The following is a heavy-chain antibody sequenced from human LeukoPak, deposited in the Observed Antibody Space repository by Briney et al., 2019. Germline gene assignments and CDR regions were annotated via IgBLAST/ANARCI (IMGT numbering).Heavy chain of an antibody. CDR1: GGSFSGYY. CDR2: INHRGST. V-gene: IGHV4-34*01. D-gene: IGHD6-19*01. J-gene: IGHJ4*02. CDR3: ARGGSSGWYERRYYFDY. Sequence: PSETLSLTCAVYGGSFSGYYWSWIRQPPGKGLEWIGEINHRGSTNYNPSLKSRVTISVDTSKNQFSLKLSSVTAADTAVYYCARGGSSGWYERRYYFDYWGQGTLVTVSS.